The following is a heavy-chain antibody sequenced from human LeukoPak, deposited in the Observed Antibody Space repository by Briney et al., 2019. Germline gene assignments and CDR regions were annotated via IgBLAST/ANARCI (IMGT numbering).Heavy chain of an antibody. CDR2: ISGSGSGGST. V-gene: IGHV3-23*01. Sequence: QPGGSLRLSCAVSGFTFTNYAMSRVRQAPGKGLEWVSRISGSGSGGSTSYADSVKGRFTISRDNSKNTLYLQMNSLSAEDTAVYYCATNNIFDSWGQGTLVTVSS. D-gene: IGHD1/OR15-1a*01. CDR3: ATNNIFDS. CDR1: GFTFTNYA. J-gene: IGHJ4*02.